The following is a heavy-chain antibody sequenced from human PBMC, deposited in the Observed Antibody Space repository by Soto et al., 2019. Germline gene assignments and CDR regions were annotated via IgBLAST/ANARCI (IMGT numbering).Heavy chain of an antibody. D-gene: IGHD5-12*01. V-gene: IGHV1-69*01. CDR3: ARDWHSGYDPRAYYYYGLDV. Sequence: GDSGWASIRAAVGTSRSSAMIGVRQATEKGLAWMGGIIPIFGTANYAQKFQGRVTITADESTSTAYMELSSLRSEDTAVYYCARDWHSGYDPRAYYYYGLDVWGQGNLVSGS. CDR2: IIPIFGTA. CDR1: VGTSRSSA. J-gene: IGHJ6*01.